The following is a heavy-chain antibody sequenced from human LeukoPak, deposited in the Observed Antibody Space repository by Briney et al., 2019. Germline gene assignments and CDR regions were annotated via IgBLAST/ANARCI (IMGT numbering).Heavy chain of an antibody. CDR2: ISSNGGST. D-gene: IGHD6-13*01. Sequence: GGSLRLSCAASGFTFSSYAMHWVRQAPGKGLEYVSAISSNGGSTYYADSVKGRFTISRDNSKNTLCLQMGSLRAEDMAVYYCARGIAAAGTYYFDYWGQGTLVTVSS. J-gene: IGHJ4*02. CDR3: ARGIAAAGTYYFDY. V-gene: IGHV3-64*02. CDR1: GFTFSSYA.